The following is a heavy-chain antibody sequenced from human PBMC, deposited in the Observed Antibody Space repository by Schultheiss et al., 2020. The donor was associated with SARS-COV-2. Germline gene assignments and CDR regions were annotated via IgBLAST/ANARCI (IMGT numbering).Heavy chain of an antibody. CDR1: GFTFSSYW. D-gene: IGHD2-2*01. Sequence: GGSLRLSCAASGFTFSSYWMHWVRQAPGKGLVWVSRINSDGSSTSYADSVKGRFTISRDNAKNTLYLQMNSLRAEDTAVYYCARGPDIVVVPAAMFGWFDPWGQGTLVTVSS. J-gene: IGHJ5*02. CDR3: ARGPDIVVVPAAMFGWFDP. V-gene: IGHV3-74*01. CDR2: INSDGSST.